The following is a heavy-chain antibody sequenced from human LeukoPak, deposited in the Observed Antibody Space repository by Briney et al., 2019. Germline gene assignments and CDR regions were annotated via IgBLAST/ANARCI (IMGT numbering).Heavy chain of an antibody. CDR1: GDSITSYY. CDR2: IYDSGST. D-gene: IGHD1-1*01. CDR3: ARRGTENWSRFDF. J-gene: IGHJ4*02. Sequence: SETLSLTCTVSGDSITSYYWSWIRQPPGKGLEWIGYIYDSGSTNYNPSLKSRVTMSIDTSMNQFSLTLTSVTAADTAVYYCARRGTENWSRFDFWGQGILVTVSS. V-gene: IGHV4-59*08.